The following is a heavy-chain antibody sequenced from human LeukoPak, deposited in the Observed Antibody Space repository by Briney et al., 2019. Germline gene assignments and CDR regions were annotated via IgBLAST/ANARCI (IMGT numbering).Heavy chain of an antibody. J-gene: IGHJ4*02. CDR2: TYYSGNT. Sequence: PSETLSLTCTVSGDSISSYYWSWIRQPPGKGLDWIGYTYYSGNTNYNPSLKSRVTISVDTSKNQFSLKLISVTTADTAVYYCARGLGGSYRYTLGYWGQGTLVTVSS. D-gene: IGHD3-16*02. V-gene: IGHV4-59*01. CDR1: GDSISSYY. CDR3: ARGLGGSYRYTLGY.